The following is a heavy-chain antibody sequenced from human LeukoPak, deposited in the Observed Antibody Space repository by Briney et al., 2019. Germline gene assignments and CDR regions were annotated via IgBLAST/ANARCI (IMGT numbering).Heavy chain of an antibody. Sequence: ASVKVSCKASGGTLSSYAISWVRQAPGQGLEWMGRIIPILDIANYAQKFQGRVTITADKSTSTAYMELSSLRSEDTAVYYCARVDPGIAAAGAYWGQGTLVTVSS. CDR3: ARVDPGIAAAGAY. CDR1: GGTLSSYA. J-gene: IGHJ4*02. V-gene: IGHV1-69*04. D-gene: IGHD6-13*01. CDR2: IIPILDIA.